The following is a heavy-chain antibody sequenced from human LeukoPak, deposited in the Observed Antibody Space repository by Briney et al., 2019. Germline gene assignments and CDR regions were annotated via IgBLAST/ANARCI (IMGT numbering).Heavy chain of an antibody. D-gene: IGHD1-1*01. CDR3: ARSLTTLTYEGY. CDR2: INSGSTYT. V-gene: IGHV3-21*01. J-gene: IGHJ4*02. Sequence: GGSLRLPCAASGFTFSSYMMNWVRQAPGKGLEWVSSINSGSTYTYYTESVKGRFTVSRDNAKNSLFLQMNSLRAEDTAIYYCARSLTTLTYEGYWGQGTLVTVSS. CDR1: GFTFSSYM.